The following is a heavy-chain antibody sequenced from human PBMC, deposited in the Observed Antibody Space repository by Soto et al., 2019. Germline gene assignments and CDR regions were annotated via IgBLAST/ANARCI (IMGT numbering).Heavy chain of an antibody. V-gene: IGHV4-4*02. D-gene: IGHD3-10*01. CDR1: GGSISSSNW. Sequence: PSETLSLTCAVSGGSISSSNWWSWVRQPPGKGLEWIGEIYHSGSTNYNPSLKSRVTISVDKSKNQFSLKLSSVTAADTAVYYCARAVPGSTGTHHSGSGIFYVSPFDYWGQGALVTVSS. J-gene: IGHJ4*02. CDR3: ARAVPGSTGTHHSGSGIFYVSPFDY. CDR2: IYHSGST.